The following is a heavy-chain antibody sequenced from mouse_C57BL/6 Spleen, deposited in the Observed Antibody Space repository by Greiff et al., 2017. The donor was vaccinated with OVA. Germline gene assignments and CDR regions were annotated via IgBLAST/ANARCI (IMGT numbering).Heavy chain of an antibody. CDR1: GYTFTDYY. Sequence: EVQLQQSGPELVKPGASVKISCKASGYTFTDYYMNWVKQSHGKSLEWIGDINPNNGGTSYNQKFKGKATLTVDKSSSTAYMELRSLTSEDSAVYYCARSTVVADYFDYWGQGTTLTVSS. CDR3: ARSTVVADYFDY. CDR2: INPNNGGT. D-gene: IGHD1-1*01. V-gene: IGHV1-26*01. J-gene: IGHJ2*01.